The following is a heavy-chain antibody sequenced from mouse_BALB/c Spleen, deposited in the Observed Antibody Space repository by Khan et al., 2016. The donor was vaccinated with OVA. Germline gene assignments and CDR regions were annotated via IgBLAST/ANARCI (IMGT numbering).Heavy chain of an antibody. Sequence: QVQLQQSGPGLVAPSQSLSITCTVSGFSLTSYGIHWVRQPPGKGLEWLVVIWSDGSTNYNSVLKSRLSIRKDNSKSQVFLKMNSLQTDDTAIYYCARWFDGYSSLYAMDYWGQGTSVTVSS. D-gene: IGHD2-3*01. V-gene: IGHV2-6*02. J-gene: IGHJ4*01. CDR3: ARWFDGYSSLYAMDY. CDR1: GFSLTSYG. CDR2: IWSDGST.